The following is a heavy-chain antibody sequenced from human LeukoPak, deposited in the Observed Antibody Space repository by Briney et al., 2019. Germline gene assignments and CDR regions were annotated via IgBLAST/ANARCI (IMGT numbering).Heavy chain of an antibody. J-gene: IGHJ5*02. CDR2: IYYSGST. V-gene: IGHV4-59*12. CDR3: AREGGLRYFDWFQVWFDP. CDR1: GGSISSYY. D-gene: IGHD3-9*01. Sequence: SETLSLTCTVSGGSISSYYWSWIRQPPGKGVEWIGYIYYSGSTNYNPSLKSRVTISVDTSKNQFSLKLSSVTAADTAVYYCAREGGLRYFDWFQVWFDPWGQGTLVTVSS.